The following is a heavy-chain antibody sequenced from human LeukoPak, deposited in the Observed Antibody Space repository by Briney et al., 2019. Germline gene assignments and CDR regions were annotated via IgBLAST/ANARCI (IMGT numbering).Heavy chain of an antibody. Sequence: PSETLSLTCTVSGGSISSSSYYWGWLRQPPGKGLEWIGSIYYSGSTYYNPSLKSRVTISVDTSKNQFSLKLSSVTAADTAVYYCARGENIRGVIDYMDVWGKGTTVTISS. CDR2: IYYSGST. D-gene: IGHD3-10*01. V-gene: IGHV4-39*01. CDR1: GGSISSSSYY. J-gene: IGHJ6*03. CDR3: ARGENIRGVIDYMDV.